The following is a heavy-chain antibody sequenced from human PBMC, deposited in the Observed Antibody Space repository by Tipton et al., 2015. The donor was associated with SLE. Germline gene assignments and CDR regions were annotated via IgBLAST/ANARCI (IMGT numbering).Heavy chain of an antibody. CDR3: ARGREWNWSPYYMDV. CDR1: GDSVKSRY. V-gene: IGHV4-59*02. D-gene: IGHD1-1*01. J-gene: IGHJ6*03. Sequence: TLSLTCTVSGDSVKSRYWIWVRQPAGRGLEWLAYRFHDGNINYNPSLTTRLTMSVDTSRDQFSLTLNSVTAADTGIYYCARGREWNWSPYYMDVWGKGTTVTVS. CDR2: RFHDGNI.